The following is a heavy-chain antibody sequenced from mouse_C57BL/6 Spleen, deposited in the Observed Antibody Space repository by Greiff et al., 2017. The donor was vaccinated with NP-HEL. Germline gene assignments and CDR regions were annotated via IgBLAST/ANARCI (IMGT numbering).Heavy chain of an antibody. CDR3: AYDYERFFSY. D-gene: IGHD2-4*01. Sequence: QVQLQQPGAELVKPGASVKLSCKASGYTFTSYWMHWVKQRPGQGLEWIGMIHPNSGSTNYNEKFKSKATLTVDKSSSTAYLQLSSLTSEYSAVYYCAYDYERFFSYWGPGTLVTVSA. CDR2: IHPNSGST. J-gene: IGHJ3*01. V-gene: IGHV1-64*01. CDR1: GYTFTSYW.